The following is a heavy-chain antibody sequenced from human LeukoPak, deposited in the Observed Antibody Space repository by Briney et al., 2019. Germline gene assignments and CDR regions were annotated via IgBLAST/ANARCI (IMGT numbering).Heavy chain of an antibody. CDR2: IYPADSDI. V-gene: IGHV5-51*01. CDR1: GYSINNYW. J-gene: IGHJ5*02. CDR3: ARQECCSGGSCYTWFDP. Sequence: GESLKISCKGSGYSINNYWIGWVRQMPGKGLEWMGIIYPADSDIRYSPSFQGQVTISADKSISTAYLQWSSLKASDTAMYYCARQECCSGGSCYTWFDPWAREPWSLSPQ. D-gene: IGHD2-15*01.